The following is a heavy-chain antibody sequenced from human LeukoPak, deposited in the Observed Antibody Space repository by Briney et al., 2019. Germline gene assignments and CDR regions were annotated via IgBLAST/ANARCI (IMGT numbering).Heavy chain of an antibody. V-gene: IGHV1-8*01. CDR1: GYTFTSYD. CDR3: ARLRYCSSTSCYPNWFDP. J-gene: IGHJ5*02. CDR2: MNPNSGNT. Sequence: VASVTVSCTASGYTFTSYDINWVRQAPGQGLEWMGWMNPNSGNTGYAQKFQGRVTMTRNTSISTAYMELSSLRSEDTAVYYCARLRYCSSTSCYPNWFDPWGQGTLVTVSS. D-gene: IGHD2-2*01.